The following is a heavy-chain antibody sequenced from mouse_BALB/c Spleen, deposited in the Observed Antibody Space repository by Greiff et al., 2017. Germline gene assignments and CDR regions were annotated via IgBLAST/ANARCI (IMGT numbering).Heavy chain of an antibody. CDR3: AREGFAY. CDR2: INPGSGGT. CDR1: GYAFTNYL. Sequence: QVQLKQSGAELVRPGTSVKVSCKASGYAFTNYLIEWVKQRPGQGLEWIGVINPGSGGTNYNEKFKGKATLTADKSSSTAYMQLSSLTSDDSAVYFVAREGFAYWGQGTLVTVSA. J-gene: IGHJ3*01. V-gene: IGHV1-54*01.